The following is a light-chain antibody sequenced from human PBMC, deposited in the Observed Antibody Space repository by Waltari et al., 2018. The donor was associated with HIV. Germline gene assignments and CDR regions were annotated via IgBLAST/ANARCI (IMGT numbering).Light chain of an antibody. CDR2: DRT. V-gene: IGLV7-46*01. CDR1: AGVVTRGLF. CDR3: VLSFDGDQR. J-gene: IGLJ2*01. Sequence: QPVVTQEPSLTVSPGGTVPLPCASSAGVVTRGLFPHWFQQSPGQAPKTLIFDRTNRYSWPPRRFSGSFLEDKAALTLPGEQIEDEACYYCVLSFDGDQRFGGGTKLTVL.